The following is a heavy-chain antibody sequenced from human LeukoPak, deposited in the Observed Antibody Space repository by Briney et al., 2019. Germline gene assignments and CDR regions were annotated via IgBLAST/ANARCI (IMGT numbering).Heavy chain of an antibody. CDR1: GFTFSSYA. J-gene: IGHJ4*02. CDR2: ISGSGGST. D-gene: IGHD6-19*01. CDR3: AKAYHDSGCLIDY. Sequence: GGSLRLSCAASGFTFSSYAMSWVRQAPGKGLEWVSAISGSGGSTYYADSVKGRFTISRDNSKSTLYLQMNSLRAEDTAVCYCAKAYHDSGCLIDYWGQGTLVTVSS. V-gene: IGHV3-23*01.